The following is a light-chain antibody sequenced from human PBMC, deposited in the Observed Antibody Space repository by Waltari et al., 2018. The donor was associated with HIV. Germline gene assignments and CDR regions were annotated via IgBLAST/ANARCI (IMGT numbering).Light chain of an antibody. CDR3: QQYYTNPRT. Sequence: DIVMNQSPESLTVALGERATIHCNSSQFLLFSYTKKDYLAWYQQRPGQSPKLLSSWASAREDGVPDRFRGTASGTSFTLTIDNLRDDDGATYYCQQYYTNPRTFGQGTKLQI. J-gene: IGKJ2*01. CDR2: WAS. CDR1: QFLLFSYTKKDY. V-gene: IGKV4-1*01.